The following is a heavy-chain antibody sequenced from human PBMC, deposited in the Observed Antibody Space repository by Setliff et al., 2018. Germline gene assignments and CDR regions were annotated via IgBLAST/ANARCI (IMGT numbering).Heavy chain of an antibody. CDR3: TTDSMFYFDSSGYHVLDY. CDR2: ISQDGSEK. D-gene: IGHD3-22*01. CDR1: AFGFSSYW. Sequence: PGGSLRLSCAASAFGFSSYWMSWVRQAPGKGPEWLAQISQDGSEKYYMDSVKGRFTISRDNAKNSRYLQMNSLRAEDTAVYYCTTDSMFYFDSSGYHVLDYWGQGTLVTVSS. J-gene: IGHJ4*02. V-gene: IGHV3-7*01.